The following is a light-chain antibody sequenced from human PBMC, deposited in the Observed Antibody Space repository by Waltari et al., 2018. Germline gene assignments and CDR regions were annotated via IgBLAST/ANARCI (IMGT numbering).Light chain of an antibody. CDR1: SSNIGSSY. CDR2: KNN. V-gene: IGLV1-44*01. Sequence: QSVLTQPPSASGTPGQRVTISCSGSSSNIGSSYVNWYQQLPGTAPKLLIYKNNQRPSGVPDRFSGSKYGTSAFLAISGLQSEDEADYYCAGWDGSLNGYVFGAATKVTVL. CDR3: AGWDGSLNGYV. J-gene: IGLJ1*01.